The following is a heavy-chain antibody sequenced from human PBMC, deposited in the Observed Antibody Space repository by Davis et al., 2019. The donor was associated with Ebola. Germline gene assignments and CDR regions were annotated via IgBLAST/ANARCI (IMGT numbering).Heavy chain of an antibody. J-gene: IGHJ6*02. CDR1: GFTFSSYS. D-gene: IGHD5-12*01. Sequence: GGSLRLSCAASGFTFSSYSMNWVRQAPGKGLEWVANIKQDGSEKYYVDSVKGRFTISRANAKNSLYLQMNSLRAEDTAVYYCARGCGYDCDYYYGMDVWGQGTTVTVSS. V-gene: IGHV3-7*03. CDR2: IKQDGSEK. CDR3: ARGCGYDCDYYYGMDV.